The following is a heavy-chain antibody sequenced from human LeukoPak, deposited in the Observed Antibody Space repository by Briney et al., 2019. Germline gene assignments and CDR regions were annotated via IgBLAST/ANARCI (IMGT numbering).Heavy chain of an antibody. CDR3: ARQSSSSWSGAFDI. V-gene: IGHV4-34*01. J-gene: IGHJ3*02. CDR2: INHSGST. D-gene: IGHD6-13*01. Sequence: SETLSLTCAVYGGSFSNFYWSWIRQPSGKGLEWIGEINHSGSTNYNPSLKSRVTISVDTSKNQFSLKLTSVTAADTAVYYCARQSSSSWSGAFDIWGQGTMVTVSS. CDR1: GGSFSNFY.